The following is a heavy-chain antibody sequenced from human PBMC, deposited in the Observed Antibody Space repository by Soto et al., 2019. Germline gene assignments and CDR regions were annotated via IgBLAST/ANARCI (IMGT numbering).Heavy chain of an antibody. CDR2: ISFDGSSQ. J-gene: IGHJ4*02. CDR1: GFTFNSYG. V-gene: IGHV3-30*03. CDR3: AAFLLGPTEGFDY. Sequence: QVQLVESGGGVVQPGRSLRLSCAASGFTFNSYGMHWVRQAPGKGLEWVAVISFDGSSQNYADSVKGRFTVSRDNSKNTVYLHMISLRAEDTAVYYCAAFLLGPTEGFDYWGQGTLVTVSS. D-gene: IGHD1-26*01.